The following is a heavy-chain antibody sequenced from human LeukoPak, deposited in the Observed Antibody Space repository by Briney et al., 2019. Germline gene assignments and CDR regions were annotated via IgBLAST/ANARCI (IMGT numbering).Heavy chain of an antibody. V-gene: IGHV3-53*01. Sequence: GGSLRLSCAASGFTVSSNYISWVRQAPGKGLEWVSVIYSGGSTYYADSVKGRFTISRDNSKNTLYLQTNSLRAEDTAVYYCAKDTSVLPDAFDIWGQGTMVTVSS. D-gene: IGHD6-6*01. CDR3: AKDTSVLPDAFDI. CDR1: GFTVSSNY. J-gene: IGHJ3*02. CDR2: IYSGGST.